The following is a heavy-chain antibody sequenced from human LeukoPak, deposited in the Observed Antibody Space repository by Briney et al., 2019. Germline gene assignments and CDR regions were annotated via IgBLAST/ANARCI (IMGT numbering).Heavy chain of an antibody. J-gene: IGHJ4*02. CDR1: GFTFSSYA. V-gene: IGHV3-23*01. Sequence: GGSLRLSCAASGFTFSSYAVSWVRQAPGKGLEWVSAISGSGGSTYYADSVKGRFTISRDNSKNTLYLQMNSLRAEDTAVYYCAKPGRTMTTIPSSEGVFDYWGQGTLVTVSS. D-gene: IGHD2-21*02. CDR3: AKPGRTMTTIPSSEGVFDY. CDR2: ISGSGGST.